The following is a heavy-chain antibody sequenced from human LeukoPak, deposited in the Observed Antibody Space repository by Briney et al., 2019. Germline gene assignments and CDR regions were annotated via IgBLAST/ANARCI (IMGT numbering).Heavy chain of an antibody. V-gene: IGHV3-48*01. CDR3: ARDGVLLWFGSYDAFDI. J-gene: IGHJ3*02. CDR2: ISSSSSTI. Sequence: GGSLRLSCAATGFTFSSYSMNWVRQAPGKGLEGVSYISSSSSTIYYADSVKGRFTISRDNAKNSLYLQMNSLRAEDTAVYYCARDGVLLWFGSYDAFDIWGQGTMVTVSS. D-gene: IGHD3-10*01. CDR1: GFTFSSYS.